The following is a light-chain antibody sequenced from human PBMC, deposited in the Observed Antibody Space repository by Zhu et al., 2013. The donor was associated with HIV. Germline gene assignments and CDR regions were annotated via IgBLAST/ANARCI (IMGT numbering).Light chain of an antibody. J-gene: IGKJ1*01. Sequence: DIVMTQSPDSLAVSLGERATINCKSSQSVLYSSNNKNYLAWYQQNPGQPPKVLIYWASTRESGVPDRFRGSGSGTDFTLTISSLQAEDVAVYYCQQYYSAPTFGQGTKVDIK. CDR2: WAS. CDR1: QSVLYSSNNKNY. CDR3: QQYYSAPT. V-gene: IGKV4-1*01.